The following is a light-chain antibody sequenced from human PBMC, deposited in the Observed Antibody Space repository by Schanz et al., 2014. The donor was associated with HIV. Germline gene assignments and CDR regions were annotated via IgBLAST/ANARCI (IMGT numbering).Light chain of an antibody. V-gene: IGLV2-14*03. Sequence: QSVLTQPASVSGSPGQSITISCTGTSSDVGVYNYVSWYQQCPGKAPKLVIFDVNNRPSGVSNRFSGSKSGNTASLTISGLQAEDEADYYCCSYAGSSTYVFGTGTKLTVL. CDR3: CSYAGSSTYV. CDR1: SSDVGVYNY. J-gene: IGLJ1*01. CDR2: DVN.